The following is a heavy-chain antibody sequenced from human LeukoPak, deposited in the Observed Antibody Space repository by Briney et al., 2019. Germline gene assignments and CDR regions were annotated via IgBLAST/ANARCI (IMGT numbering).Heavy chain of an antibody. J-gene: IGHJ4*02. CDR2: INWNGGST. Sequence: GGSLRLSCAASGFTFDDYGMSWARQAPGEGLEWVSGINWNGGSTGYADSVKGRFTISRDNAKNAVYLQMNSLTAEDTAVYYCARGKLDFAFWGQGTLVTVSS. V-gene: IGHV3-20*04. CDR1: GFTFDDYG. D-gene: IGHD3-9*01. CDR3: ARGKLDFAF.